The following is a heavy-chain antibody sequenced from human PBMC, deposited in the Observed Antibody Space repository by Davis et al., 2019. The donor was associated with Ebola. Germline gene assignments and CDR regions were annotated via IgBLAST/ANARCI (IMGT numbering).Heavy chain of an antibody. CDR2: ISGSGGST. CDR1: GFTFSSYA. J-gene: IGHJ1*01. CDR3: AKDPYRSSTPGFFQH. D-gene: IGHD6-6*01. Sequence: GESLKISCAASGFTFSSYAMSWVRQAPGKGLEWVSGISGSGGSTYYADSVKGRFTISRDNSKSTLYLQMSSLRVEDTAVYYCAKDPYRSSTPGFFQHWGQGTLVTVSS. V-gene: IGHV3-23*01.